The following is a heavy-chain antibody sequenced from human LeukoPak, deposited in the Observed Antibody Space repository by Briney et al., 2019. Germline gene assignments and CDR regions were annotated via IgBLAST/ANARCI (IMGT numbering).Heavy chain of an antibody. Sequence: GGSLRLSCAASGFTFSNAWMSWVRQAPGKGLEWVGRIKSKTDGGTTDYAAPVKGRFTISRDDSKNTLYLQMNSLKTEDTAVYYCTTETYYDFWSGYYIRSFDHWGQGTLVTVSS. CDR3: TTETYYDFWSGYYIRSFDH. J-gene: IGHJ4*02. CDR1: GFTFSNAW. D-gene: IGHD3-3*01. V-gene: IGHV3-15*01. CDR2: IKSKTDGGTT.